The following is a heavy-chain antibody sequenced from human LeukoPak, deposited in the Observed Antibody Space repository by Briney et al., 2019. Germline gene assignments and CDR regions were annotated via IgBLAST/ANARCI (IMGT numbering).Heavy chain of an antibody. Sequence: QAGGSLRLSCAASGFTFSTYAMSWVRQAPGKGLEWVSAIDDSTTRTFYADSVKGRFTISRDNAKNSLYLQMNSLRAEDTAVYYCARVGPYYYMDVWGKGTTVTVSS. CDR3: ARVGPYYYMDV. J-gene: IGHJ6*03. D-gene: IGHD3-16*01. CDR1: GFTFSTYA. CDR2: IDDSTTRT. V-gene: IGHV3-23*01.